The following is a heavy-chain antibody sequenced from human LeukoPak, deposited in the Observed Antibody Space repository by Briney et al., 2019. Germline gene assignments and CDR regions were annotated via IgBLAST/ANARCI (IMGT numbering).Heavy chain of an antibody. CDR2: ITGSGGNT. J-gene: IGHJ6*02. CDR1: GFIFSSYS. Sequence: PGGSLRLSCAASGFIFSSYSMNWVRQAPGKGLEWVSVITGSGGNTYYADSVKGRFTISKDNSKNTVYLRMSSLRVDDTAVYYCAKAASSSWPSYYYGMDVWGQGTTVTVSS. D-gene: IGHD6-13*01. CDR3: AKAASSSWPSYYYGMDV. V-gene: IGHV3-23*01.